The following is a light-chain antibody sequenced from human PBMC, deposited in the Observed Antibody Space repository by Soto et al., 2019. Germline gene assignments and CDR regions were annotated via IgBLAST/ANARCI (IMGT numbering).Light chain of an antibody. CDR2: CAS. CDR1: QSFPGNY. J-gene: IGKJ1*01. V-gene: IGKV3-20*01. Sequence: EIVLTQSPGTLPLSPGERATLSCSASQSFPGNYIAWLQQKPGQSPSLLIYCASSRATGIPDRFSGSGSGTDFTLTISRLEPEDFAVYYCQQYTSPPWTLGQGTKVETK. CDR3: QQYTSPPWT.